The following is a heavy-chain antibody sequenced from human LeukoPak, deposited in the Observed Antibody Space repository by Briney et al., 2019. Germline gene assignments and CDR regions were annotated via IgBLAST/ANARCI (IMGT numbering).Heavy chain of an antibody. CDR2: IKQDESEK. V-gene: IGHV3-7*01. Sequence: GGSLRLSCAASGFIFSNYWISWVRQAPGKGLECVANIKQDESEKYYVDSVKGRFTISRDNAKNSLFLQMNSLRAEDTAVYYCAKDKAKSAVAGTVLSYWGQGTLVTVSS. CDR3: AKDKAKSAVAGTVLSY. D-gene: IGHD6-19*01. CDR1: GFIFSNYW. J-gene: IGHJ4*02.